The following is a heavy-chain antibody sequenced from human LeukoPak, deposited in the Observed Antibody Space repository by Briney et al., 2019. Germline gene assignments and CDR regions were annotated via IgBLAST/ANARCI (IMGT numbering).Heavy chain of an antibody. CDR2: IYYTGTP. CDR1: GDSISSYY. Sequence: SETLSLTCTVSGDSISSYYWSWIRQPPGKGLEWIGYIYYTGTPYYNPSLKSRVTISVDTSKNQFSLKLVSVTAADAAVYYCARAHYYDSSGGGYFDYWGQGTWSPSPQ. J-gene: IGHJ4*02. D-gene: IGHD3-22*01. CDR3: ARAHYYDSSGGGYFDY. V-gene: IGHV4-59*12.